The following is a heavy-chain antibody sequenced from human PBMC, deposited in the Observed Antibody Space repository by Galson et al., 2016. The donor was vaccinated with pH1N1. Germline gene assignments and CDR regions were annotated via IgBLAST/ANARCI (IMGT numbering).Heavy chain of an antibody. CDR1: GFSFSDSG. CDR3: AKDFQWSFEY. V-gene: IGHV3-30*02. D-gene: IGHD3-3*01. CDR2: IRSDGINK. Sequence: SRRLSCAVSGFSFSDSGIHWVRQAPGKGLDWVSYIRSDGINKYYTDSVKGRFTISSDNSKNTLYLQMNSLRPEDTAVYYCAKDFQWSFEYWGPGALVTVSS. J-gene: IGHJ4*02.